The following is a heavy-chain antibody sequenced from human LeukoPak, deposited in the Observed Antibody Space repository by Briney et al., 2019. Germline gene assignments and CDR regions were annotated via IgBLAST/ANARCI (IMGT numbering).Heavy chain of an antibody. CDR3: ARGGWNYVPFDY. V-gene: IGHV4-34*01. Sequence: SQTLSLTCAVYGGSLSGYYWRWIRQPPGKGLEWIGEINHSGSTNYNPSLKSRVTISVDTSKNQFSLKLSSVNAADTAVYYCARGGWNYVPFDYWGQGTLVTVSS. CDR2: INHSGST. D-gene: IGHD1-7*01. CDR1: GGSLSGYY. J-gene: IGHJ4*02.